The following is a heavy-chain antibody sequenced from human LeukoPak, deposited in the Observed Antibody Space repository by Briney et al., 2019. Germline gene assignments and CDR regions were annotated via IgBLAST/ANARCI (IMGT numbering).Heavy chain of an antibody. CDR2: ISSSGSTI. CDR3: ARDMLRSLLWSGEGPPYGMDV. J-gene: IGHJ6*02. CDR1: GFTFSDYY. D-gene: IGHD3-10*01. V-gene: IGHV3-11*01. Sequence: PGGSLRLSCAASGFTFSDYYMSWIRQAPGKGLGWVSYISSSGSTIYYADSVKGRFTISRDNAKNSLYLQMNSLRAEDTAVYYCARDMLRSLLWSGEGPPYGMDVWGQGTTVTVSS.